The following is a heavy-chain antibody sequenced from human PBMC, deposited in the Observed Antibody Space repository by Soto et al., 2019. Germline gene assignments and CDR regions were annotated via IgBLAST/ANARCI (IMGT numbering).Heavy chain of an antibody. V-gene: IGHV4-31*03. D-gene: IGHD3-16*01. J-gene: IGHJ4*02. Sequence: SETLSLTCTVSGGSISSGDSYWTWIRQHPGTGLEWIGYIYYSGSAYYNPSLKSRVTISVDTSRSQFSLKLSSVTAADTAVYYCARTFYYGWGTSAYWGQGTLVPVSS. CDR1: GGSISSGDSY. CDR3: ARTFYYGWGTSAY. CDR2: IYYSGSA.